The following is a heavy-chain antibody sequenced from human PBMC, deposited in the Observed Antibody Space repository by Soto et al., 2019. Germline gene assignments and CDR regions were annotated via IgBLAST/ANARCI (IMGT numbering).Heavy chain of an antibody. CDR1: GGSISSGGYY. V-gene: IGHV4-31*03. Sequence: QVQLQESGPGLVKPSQTLSLTCTVSGGSISSGGYYWSWIRQHPGKGLEWIGYIYYSGSTYYNPSLKSRVTISVDTSKNQFSLKLSSVTAADTAVYYCARVERRDGDYGWFDPWGQGTLVTVSS. J-gene: IGHJ5*02. CDR3: ARVERRDGDYGWFDP. CDR2: IYYSGST. D-gene: IGHD4-17*01.